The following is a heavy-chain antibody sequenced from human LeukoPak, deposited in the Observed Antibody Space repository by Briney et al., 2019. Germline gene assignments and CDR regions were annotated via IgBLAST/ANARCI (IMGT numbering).Heavy chain of an antibody. D-gene: IGHD2-21*01. Sequence: SETLFLTCTISGDSIGTYYWSWIRQPPGKGLEWIGYIYYSGYTNYSPSLKSRVTISVATSKNQFSLKLTFVTDADTAVYYCAILDPIRPDYWGQGTQVTVSS. CDR1: GDSIGTYY. CDR2: IYYSGYT. V-gene: IGHV4-59*08. CDR3: AILDPIRPDY. J-gene: IGHJ4*02.